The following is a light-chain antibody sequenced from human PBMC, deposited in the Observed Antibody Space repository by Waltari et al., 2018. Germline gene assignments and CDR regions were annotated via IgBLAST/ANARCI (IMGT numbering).Light chain of an antibody. Sequence: DIQMTQSPSSLSASVGDRVTITCRASQTISRYLNWYQQKPGKAPNLLIYAASSMQSGVPSRFSCSGSGRDFTLIITSLQPEDFATYYCQQSYSFTRTFGQGTKVEIK. V-gene: IGKV1-39*01. CDR3: QQSYSFTRT. CDR1: QTISRY. J-gene: IGKJ1*01. CDR2: AAS.